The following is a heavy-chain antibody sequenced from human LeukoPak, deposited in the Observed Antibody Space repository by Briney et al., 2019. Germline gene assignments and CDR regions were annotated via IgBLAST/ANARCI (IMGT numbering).Heavy chain of an antibody. CDR2: IYYSGSA. J-gene: IGHJ4*02. V-gene: IGHV4-59*01. CDR3: ARLGFCSGGRCLSDY. CDR1: GGSINNYY. D-gene: IGHD2-15*01. Sequence: SETLSLTCTVSGGSINNYYWTWIRQPPGKGLEFIGHIYYSGSANYNPSLKSRVTISIDRSKNQFSLKLSSVTAADSAAYYCARLGFCSGGRCLSDYWGQGTLVTVSS.